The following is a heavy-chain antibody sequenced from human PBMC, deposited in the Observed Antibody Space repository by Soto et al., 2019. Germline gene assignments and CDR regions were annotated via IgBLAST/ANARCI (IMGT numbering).Heavy chain of an antibody. D-gene: IGHD4-17*01. Sequence: SETLSLTCTVSGVSITGHSWSWVRQSPRKGLEFIAHIYHSGSPNYNPSLRSRVTTSVDTTKNQFSLKLNSVTAADTAVYYCASLIVTTGIDYWGQGTLVTVSS. CDR1: GVSITGHS. CDR3: ASLIVTTGIDY. V-gene: IGHV4-59*11. CDR2: IYHSGSP. J-gene: IGHJ4*02.